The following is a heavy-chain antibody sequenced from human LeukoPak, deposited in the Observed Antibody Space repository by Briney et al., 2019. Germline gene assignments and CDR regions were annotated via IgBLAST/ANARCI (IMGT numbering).Heavy chain of an antibody. J-gene: IGHJ4*02. Sequence: GGSLRLSCAASGFTFSSYWMSWVRQAPGKGLEWVANIKQDGSEKYYVDSVKGRFTISRDNAKNSLYLQMNSLRAEDTAVYYCARDDSWNDVGFDYWGQGTLVTVSS. CDR3: ARDDSWNDVGFDY. CDR2: IKQDGSEK. V-gene: IGHV3-7*01. CDR1: GFTFSSYW. D-gene: IGHD1-1*01.